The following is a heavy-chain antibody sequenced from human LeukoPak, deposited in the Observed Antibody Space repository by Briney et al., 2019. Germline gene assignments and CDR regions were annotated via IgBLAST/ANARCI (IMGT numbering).Heavy chain of an antibody. CDR1: EFTFSDYY. CDR3: ARDPVEMATIGDYYYMDV. J-gene: IGHJ6*03. CDR2: ISSKGSTI. D-gene: IGHD5-24*01. Sequence: PRGALRLSCAASEFTFSDYYMSCRRQAPRQGVQCISYISSKGSTIYYADSVKGRFTISRDSAKNSLYLQMNILRAEDTAVYYCARDPVEMATIGDYYYMDVWGKGTTVTVSS. V-gene: IGHV3-11*04.